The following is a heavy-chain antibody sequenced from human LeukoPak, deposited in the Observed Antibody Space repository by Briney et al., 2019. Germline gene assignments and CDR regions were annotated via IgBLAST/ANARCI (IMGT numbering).Heavy chain of an antibody. V-gene: IGHV4-4*07. CDR2: IYTSGST. J-gene: IGHJ5*02. CDR3: ARASGWYLGNWFDP. CDR1: GGSISSYY. D-gene: IGHD6-19*01. Sequence: PSETLSLTCTVSGGSISSYYWSWIRQPAGKGLDWIGRIYTSGSTNYNPSLKSRVTMSVDTSKNQFSLKLSSVTAADTAVYYCARASGWYLGNWFDPWGQGTLVTVSS.